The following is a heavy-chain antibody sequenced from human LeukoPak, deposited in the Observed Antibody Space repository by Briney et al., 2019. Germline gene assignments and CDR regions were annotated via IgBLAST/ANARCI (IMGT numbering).Heavy chain of an antibody. D-gene: IGHD3-16*01. Sequence: PGGSLRLSCAASGFTFSSYSMNWVRQAPGKGLEWVSYITGTSSAKYYADSVKGRFTISRDNAKKSLYLQMHSLRAEDTAVYYCARDQEGGFDYWGQGTLVTVSS. CDR3: ARDQEGGFDY. CDR1: GFTFSSYS. J-gene: IGHJ4*02. CDR2: ITGTSSAK. V-gene: IGHV3-48*04.